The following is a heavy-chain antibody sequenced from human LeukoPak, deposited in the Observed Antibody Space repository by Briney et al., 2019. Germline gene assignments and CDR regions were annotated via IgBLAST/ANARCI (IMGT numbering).Heavy chain of an antibody. D-gene: IGHD3-10*01. V-gene: IGHV4-30-2*01. CDR2: VYYSGSS. CDR3: ASGWANAFDI. CDR1: GGSISSGGYS. J-gene: IGHJ3*02. Sequence: PSQTLSLTCAVSGGSISSGGYSWSWIRQPPGKGLEWIGSVYYSGSSYYNPSLDSRLTISIDGSKNQFSLRLSSVTAADTAVYYCASGWANAFDIWGQGTMVTVSS.